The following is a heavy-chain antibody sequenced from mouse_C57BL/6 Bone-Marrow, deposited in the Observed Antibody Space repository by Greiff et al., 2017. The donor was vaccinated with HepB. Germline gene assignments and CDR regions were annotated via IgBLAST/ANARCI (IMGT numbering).Heavy chain of an antibody. Sequence: QVQLQQPGAELVKPGASVKLSCKASGYTFTSYWMQWVKQRPGQGLEWIGEIDPSDSYTNYNQKFKGKATLTVDTSSSTAYMQLSSLTSEDSAVYYCARWAYYYGSSYGYDWGQGTTLTVSS. CDR1: GYTFTSYW. V-gene: IGHV1-50*01. CDR3: ARWAYYYGSSYGYD. CDR2: IDPSDSYT. D-gene: IGHD1-1*01. J-gene: IGHJ2*01.